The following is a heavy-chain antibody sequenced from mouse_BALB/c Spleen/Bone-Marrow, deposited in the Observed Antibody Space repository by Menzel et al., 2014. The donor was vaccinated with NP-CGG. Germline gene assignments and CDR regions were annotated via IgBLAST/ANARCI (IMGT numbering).Heavy chain of an antibody. CDR1: GFTFSDYG. V-gene: IGHV5-6-3*01. D-gene: IGHD1-1*01. CDR2: INSNGGST. J-gene: IGHJ1*01. Sequence: EVMLGESGGGLVQPGGSLKLSCAASGFTFSDYGMFWVRQTPDKRLELVANINSNGGSTYYVDSVMGRFTISRDNVKNTLYLEMRSLKSENTAMYYCGCAYYGSRYGYFDVWGARASVTVYS. CDR3: GCAYYGSRYGYFDV.